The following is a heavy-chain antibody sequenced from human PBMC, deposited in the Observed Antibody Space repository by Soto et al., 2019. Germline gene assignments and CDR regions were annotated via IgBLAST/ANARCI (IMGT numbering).Heavy chain of an antibody. Sequence: QVHLVQSGAEVKKPGASVKVSCKASGYSFTGNSMHWVRQAPGQGLEWMGWINPNNGGTNYAQKFQGRVTMTRDTSISTAYMDLSRLRSDDKAVYYCAMQRGGVVYWGQGTLVTVSS. CDR1: GYSFTGNS. CDR3: AMQRGGVVY. V-gene: IGHV1-2*02. D-gene: IGHD6-25*01. CDR2: INPNNGGT. J-gene: IGHJ4*02.